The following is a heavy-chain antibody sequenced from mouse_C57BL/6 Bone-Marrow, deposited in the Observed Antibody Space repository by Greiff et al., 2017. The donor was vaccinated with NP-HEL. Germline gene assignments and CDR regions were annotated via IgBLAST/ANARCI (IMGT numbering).Heavy chain of an antibody. J-gene: IGHJ3*01. Sequence: QVQLQQSGPELVKPGASVKISCKASGYAFSSSWMNWVKQRPGKGLEWIGRLYPGDGDTNYNGKFKGKATLTADKSSSTAYMQLSSLTSEDSAVYFCARENYGSSLAWFAYWGQGTLVTVSA. V-gene: IGHV1-82*01. D-gene: IGHD1-1*01. CDR1: GYAFSSSW. CDR2: LYPGDGDT. CDR3: ARENYGSSLAWFAY.